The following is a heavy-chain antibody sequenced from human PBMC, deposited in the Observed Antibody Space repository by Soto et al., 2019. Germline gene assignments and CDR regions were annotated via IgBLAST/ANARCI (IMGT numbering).Heavy chain of an antibody. J-gene: IGHJ6*02. Sequence: GGSLILSCAASGFTFSSYSMNWVRQAPGKGLEWVSSISSSSSYIYYADSVKGRFTISRDNAKNSLYLQMNSLRAEDTAVYYCARDSSSSGYYYYYGMDVWGQGTTVTVSS. D-gene: IGHD6-6*01. CDR1: GFTFSSYS. V-gene: IGHV3-21*01. CDR2: ISSSSSYI. CDR3: ARDSSSSGYYYYYGMDV.